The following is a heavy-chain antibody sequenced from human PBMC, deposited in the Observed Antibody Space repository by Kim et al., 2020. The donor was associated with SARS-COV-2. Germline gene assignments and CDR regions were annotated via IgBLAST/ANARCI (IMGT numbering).Heavy chain of an antibody. J-gene: IGHJ2*01. D-gene: IGHD4-17*01. V-gene: IGHV4-30-4*01. Sequence: SETLSLTCTVSGGSISSGDYYWSWIRQPPGKGLEWIGYIYYSGSTYSNPSLKSRVTISVDTSKNQFSLKLSSVTAADTAVYYCASAGSNYGVNSNWYFDLWGRGTLVTVSS. CDR3: ASAGSNYGVNSNWYFDL. CDR2: IYYSGST. CDR1: GGSISSGDYY.